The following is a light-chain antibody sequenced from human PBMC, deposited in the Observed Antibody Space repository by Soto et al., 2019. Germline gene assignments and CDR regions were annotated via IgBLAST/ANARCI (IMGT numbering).Light chain of an antibody. J-gene: IGLJ1*01. V-gene: IGLV2-14*03. Sequence: QSALTQPASVSGSPGQSITISCTGTSSDVDTYIYISWYQQHPGKAPKLIIYDVTNRPPWVSNRFSGSKSGNTASLTISGLQTEDEADYYCSLYTSENAYVFGTGTKVTVL. CDR1: SSDVDTYIY. CDR2: DVT. CDR3: SLYTSENAYV.